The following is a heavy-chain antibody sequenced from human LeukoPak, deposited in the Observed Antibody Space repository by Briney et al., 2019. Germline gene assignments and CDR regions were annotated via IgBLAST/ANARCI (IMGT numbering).Heavy chain of an antibody. J-gene: IGHJ4*02. CDR2: ISSSRSYI. CDR3: ARADTAMVM. V-gene: IGHV3-21*01. CDR1: GFTFSSYS. Sequence: PGGSLRLSCAASGFTFSSYSMNWVRQAPGKGLEWVSFISSSRSYIYYADSVKGRFTISRDNAKNSLYLQMNSLRAEDTAVYYCARADTAMVMWGQGTLVTVSS. D-gene: IGHD5-18*01.